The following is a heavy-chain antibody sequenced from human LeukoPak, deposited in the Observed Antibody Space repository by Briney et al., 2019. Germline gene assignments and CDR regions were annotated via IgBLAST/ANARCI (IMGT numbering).Heavy chain of an antibody. J-gene: IGHJ6*03. V-gene: IGHV1-2*02. CDR1: GYTFSSFD. D-gene: IGHD3-10*01. CDR3: ARGDMVRGLYYMDV. Sequence: ASVKVSCKASGYTFSSFDINWVRQATGQGLEWMGWVNPNSGGTDYAQKFQGRITMTRETSISTAYMELNSLRSDDTAVYYCARGDMVRGLYYMDVWGRGTTVTVSS. CDR2: VNPNSGGT.